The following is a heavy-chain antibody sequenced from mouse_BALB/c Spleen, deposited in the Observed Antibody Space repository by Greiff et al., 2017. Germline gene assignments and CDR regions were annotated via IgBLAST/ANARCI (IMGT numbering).Heavy chain of an antibody. CDR2: IRSKSNNYAT. CDR3: VRQNYADGRFAY. D-gene: IGHD1-1*02. V-gene: IGHV10-1*02. Sequence: EVQLVESGGGLVQPKGSLKLSCAASGFTFNTYAMNWVRQAPGKGLEWVARIRSKSNNYATYYADSVKDRFTISRDDSQSMLYLQMNNLKTEDTAMYYCVRQNYADGRFAYWGQGTLVTVSA. J-gene: IGHJ3*01. CDR1: GFTFNTYA.